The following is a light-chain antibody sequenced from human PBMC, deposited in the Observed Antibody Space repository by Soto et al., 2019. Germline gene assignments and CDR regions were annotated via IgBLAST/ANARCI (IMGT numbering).Light chain of an antibody. CDR1: QRVNSSY. Sequence: EIVLTQSPDTLYLSPGEGATLSCRASQRVNSSYLACYQQKPGQAPRLLISGASDRATGVPARVSGSGYGTDFTLTISRLEPEDFAVYYCQQYVNSPVTFGQGTKLQIK. CDR2: GAS. V-gene: IGKV3-20*01. J-gene: IGKJ2*01. CDR3: QQYVNSPVT.